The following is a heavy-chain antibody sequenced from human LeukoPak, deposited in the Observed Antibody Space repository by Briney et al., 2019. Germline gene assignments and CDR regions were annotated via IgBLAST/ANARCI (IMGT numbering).Heavy chain of an antibody. D-gene: IGHD4-17*01. CDR1: GGSISSGGYY. CDR2: IYYSGST. Sequence: MTSQTLSLTCTVSGGSISSGGYYWSWIRQHPGKGLEWIGYIYYSGSTYYNPSLKSRVTTSVDTSKNQFSLKLSSVTAADTAVYYCARARTPGDYVFSYWFDPWGQGTLVTVSS. CDR3: ARARTPGDYVFSYWFDP. J-gene: IGHJ5*02. V-gene: IGHV4-31*03.